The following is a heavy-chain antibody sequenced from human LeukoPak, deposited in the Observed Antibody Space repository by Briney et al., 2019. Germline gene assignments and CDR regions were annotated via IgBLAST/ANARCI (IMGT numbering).Heavy chain of an antibody. CDR1: RFSLSNFW. CDR2: INEDGSEK. V-gene: IGHV3-7*01. CDR3: ARADCSSSTCYLRRSWFDP. D-gene: IGHD2-2*01. Sequence: GGSLRLSCVTSRFSLSNFWMIWVRQAPGKGLEWVANINEDGSEKNYVDSVKGRFTISRDDAKNSLYLEMNSLRAEGTAVYCCARADCSSSTCYLRRSWFDPWGQGTLVTVSS. J-gene: IGHJ5*02.